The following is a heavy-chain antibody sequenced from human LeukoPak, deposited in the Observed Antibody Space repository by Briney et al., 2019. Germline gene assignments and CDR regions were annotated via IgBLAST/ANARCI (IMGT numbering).Heavy chain of an antibody. D-gene: IGHD3-10*01. CDR2: IYGGSNT. CDR3: ARDSGDYYGSGPFDC. J-gene: IGHJ4*02. Sequence: GGSLRLSCAASGFTFSNYGMHWVRQAPGKGLEWVSFIYGGSNTFYADSVKGRFTISRHNSKNTLYLQMNSLRPEDTAVYYCARDSGDYYGSGPFDCWGQGSLAIVSS. V-gene: IGHV3-53*04. CDR1: GFTFSNYG.